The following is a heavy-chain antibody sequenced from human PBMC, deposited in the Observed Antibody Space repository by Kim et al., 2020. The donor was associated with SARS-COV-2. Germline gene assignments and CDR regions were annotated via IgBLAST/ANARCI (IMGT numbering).Heavy chain of an antibody. J-gene: IGHJ4*02. D-gene: IGHD6-13*01. CDR3: AKDAIAAGGWGTPTYYFDY. CDR1: GFTFSSYA. V-gene: IGHV3-23*01. CDR2: ISGSGGST. Sequence: GGSLRLSCAASGFTFSSYAMSWVRQAPGKGLEWVSAISGSGGSTYYADSVKGRFTISRDNSKNTLYLQMNSLRAEDTAVYYCAKDAIAAGGWGTPTYYFDYWGQGTLVTVSS.